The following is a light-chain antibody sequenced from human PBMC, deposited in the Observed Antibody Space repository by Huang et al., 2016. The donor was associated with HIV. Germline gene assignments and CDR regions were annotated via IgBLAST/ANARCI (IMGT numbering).Light chain of an antibody. CDR1: QSLVHSDGNTY. CDR3: MQGTHWLWT. J-gene: IGKJ1*01. V-gene: IGKV2-30*02. Sequence: DVVMTQSPLSLPVTLGQPASISCRSSQSLVHSDGNTYLNWFQQRPGQSPRRLIYKVSNRDSGVPDRFSGSGSCTDFTLKISRVEAEDVGVYYCMQGTHWLWTFGQGTKVEIK. CDR2: KVS.